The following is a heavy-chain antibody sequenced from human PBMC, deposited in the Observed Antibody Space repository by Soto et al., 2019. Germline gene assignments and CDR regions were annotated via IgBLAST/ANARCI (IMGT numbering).Heavy chain of an antibody. CDR2: ISVSGDST. CDR3: AINGAWYFAY. Sequence: PGGSLRLSCAASGFTFSSYAMSWVRQAPGKGLEWVSSISVSGDSTYFADSVTGRFTISRDNSKNTLFLHMKSLRGEDTAVYYCAINGAWYFAYWGQGTLLNFSS. V-gene: IGHV3-23*01. J-gene: IGHJ4*02. D-gene: IGHD4-17*01. CDR1: GFTFSSYA.